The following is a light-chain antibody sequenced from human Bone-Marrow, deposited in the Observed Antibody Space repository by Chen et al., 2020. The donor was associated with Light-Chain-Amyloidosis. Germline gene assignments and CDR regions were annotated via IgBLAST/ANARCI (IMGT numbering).Light chain of an antibody. J-gene: IGLJ2*01. CDR1: DLPTKY. V-gene: IGLV3-25*03. Sequence: SYELTQPPSVSVSPGQTARITCSGDDLPTKYAYWYQQKPGQAPVLVIHRDTERPSGISERFSGSSAGTTATLTVSGVQAEDEASYDCPSADSSGTYEVIFGGGSNLTVL. CDR2: RDT. CDR3: PSADSSGTYEVI.